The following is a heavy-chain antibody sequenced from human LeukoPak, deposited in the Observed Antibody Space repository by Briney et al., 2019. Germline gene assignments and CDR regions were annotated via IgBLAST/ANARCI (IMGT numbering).Heavy chain of an antibody. V-gene: IGHV4-34*01. J-gene: IGHJ4*02. Sequence: SETLSLTCAVYGGSFSGYYWSWLRQPPGKGLEWIGEINHSGSTNYNPSLKSRVTISVDTSKNQFSLKLSSVTAADTAVYYCARGKKDRTYYDFWSGYHPWGQGTLVTVSS. CDR1: GGSFSGYY. CDR2: INHSGST. CDR3: ARGKKDRTYYDFWSGYHP. D-gene: IGHD3-3*01.